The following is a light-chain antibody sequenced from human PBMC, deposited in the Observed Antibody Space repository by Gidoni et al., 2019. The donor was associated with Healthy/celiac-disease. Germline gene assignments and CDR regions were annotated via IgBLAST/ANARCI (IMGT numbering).Light chain of an antibody. V-gene: IGKV1-39*01. CDR2: AAS. CDR3: QQSYSTPRT. CDR1: QSISSY. Sequence: DSQMSQSPSYLSASVGDRVTITGRASQSISSYLNWYQQKPGKAPKLLIYAASSLQSGVPSRFSGSGSGTDFTLTISSLQPEDFATYYCQQSYSTPRTFGQGTKLEIK. J-gene: IGKJ2*02.